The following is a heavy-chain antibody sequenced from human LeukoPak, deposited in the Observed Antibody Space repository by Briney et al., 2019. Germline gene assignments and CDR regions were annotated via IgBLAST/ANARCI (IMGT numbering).Heavy chain of an antibody. J-gene: IGHJ3*02. Sequence: GASVKVSCKASGGTFSSYAISWVRQAPGQGLEWMGGIIPIFGTANYAQKFQGRVTITTDESTSTAYMELSSLRSEDTAVYYCARHRSTVVATRDAFDIWGQGTMVTVSS. CDR1: GGTFSSYA. CDR2: IIPIFGTA. D-gene: IGHD5-12*01. V-gene: IGHV1-69*05. CDR3: ARHRSTVVATRDAFDI.